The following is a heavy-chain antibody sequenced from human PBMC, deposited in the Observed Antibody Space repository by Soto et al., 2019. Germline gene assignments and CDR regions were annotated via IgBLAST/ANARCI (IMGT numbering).Heavy chain of an antibody. Sequence: GGSLRLSCAASGFTFSSYAMSWVRQAPGKGLEWVSAISGSGGSTYYADSVKGRFTISRDNSKNTLHLQMNSLRAEDTAVYYCAKDHVVVYATANWFDPWGQGTLVTVSS. J-gene: IGHJ5*02. CDR1: GFTFSSYA. CDR2: ISGSGGST. V-gene: IGHV3-23*01. D-gene: IGHD2-8*02. CDR3: AKDHVVVYATANWFDP.